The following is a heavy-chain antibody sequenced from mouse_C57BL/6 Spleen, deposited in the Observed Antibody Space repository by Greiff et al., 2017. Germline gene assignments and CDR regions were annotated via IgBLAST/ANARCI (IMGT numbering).Heavy chain of an antibody. V-gene: IGHV1-37*01. CDR1: GYSFTGYF. J-gene: IGHJ4*01. Sequence: EVKLMESGPELVKPGASVKISCKASGYSFTGYFMNWVKQSHGKSLEWIGRINPYNGDTFYNQKFKGKATLTVDKSSSTAHMELLSLTSEDFAVYYCASYGSSYPYAMDYWGQGTSVTVSS. D-gene: IGHD1-1*01. CDR3: ASYGSSYPYAMDY. CDR2: INPYNGDT.